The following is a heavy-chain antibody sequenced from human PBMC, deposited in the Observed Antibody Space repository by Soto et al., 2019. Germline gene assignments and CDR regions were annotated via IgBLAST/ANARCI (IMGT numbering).Heavy chain of an antibody. CDR2: IKTKTQGETT. J-gene: IGHJ4*02. V-gene: IGHV3-15*07. CDR3: TTGSVAGY. D-gene: IGHD1-26*01. CDR1: GFTISGAW. Sequence: EVQLVESGGGLVKSGGSLRLSCAASGFTISGAWMNWVRQAPGKGLEWVGRIKTKTQGETTDYAAPVKGRFTISRDDSENTLSLHMNSLKIEDTAVYYCTTGSVAGYWGQGTLVNVSS.